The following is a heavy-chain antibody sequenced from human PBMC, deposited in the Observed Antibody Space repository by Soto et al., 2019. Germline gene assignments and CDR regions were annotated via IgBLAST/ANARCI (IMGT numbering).Heavy chain of an antibody. J-gene: IGHJ6*02. CDR3: ARSCSSTSCYSWYYGMDV. Sequence: QVQLVQSGAEVKKPGSSVKVSCKASGGTFSSYAISWVRQAPGQGLEWMGGIIPIFGTANYAQKFQGRVTITADESTSTAYMELSSLRSEDTAVYYCARSCSSTSCYSWYYGMDVWGQGTTVTVSS. CDR1: GGTFSSYA. V-gene: IGHV1-69*01. CDR2: IIPIFGTA. D-gene: IGHD2-2*01.